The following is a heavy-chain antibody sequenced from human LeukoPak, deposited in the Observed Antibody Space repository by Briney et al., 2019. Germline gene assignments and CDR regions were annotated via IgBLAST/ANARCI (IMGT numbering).Heavy chain of an antibody. CDR3: ARGSSGSYTASPGFDY. J-gene: IGHJ4*02. Sequence: AASVKVSCKASGGTFSSYAISWVRQAPGQGLEWMGRIIPILGIANYAQKFQGRVTITADKSTSTAYMELSSLRSEDTAVYYCARGSSGSYTASPGFDYWGQGTLVTVSS. CDR2: IIPILGIA. V-gene: IGHV1-69*04. D-gene: IGHD1-26*01. CDR1: GGTFSSYA.